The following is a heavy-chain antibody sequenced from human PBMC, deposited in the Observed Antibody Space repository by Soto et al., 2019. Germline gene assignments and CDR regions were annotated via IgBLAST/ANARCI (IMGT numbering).Heavy chain of an antibody. J-gene: IGHJ6*02. CDR3: VKGYWKGDV. D-gene: IGHD1-1*01. Sequence: EVQLLESGGGLVQPGGSLRLSCAASGFTFSTYAMNWVRQAPGNGLEWVSAISGSGGSIHYADSVKGRFTISRDNSKNTLYLQMNSLRDEATAVYHCVKGYWKGDVGGRGTTVTVSS. V-gene: IGHV3-23*01. CDR1: GFTFSTYA. CDR2: ISGSGGSI.